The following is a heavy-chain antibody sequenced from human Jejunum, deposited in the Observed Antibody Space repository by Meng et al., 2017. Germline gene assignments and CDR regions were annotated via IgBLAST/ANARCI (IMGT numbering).Heavy chain of an antibody. J-gene: IGHJ5*02. CDR1: RFAFSDFY. CDR2: ISGRSSAI. D-gene: IGHD3-16*01. V-gene: IGHV3-11*01. CDR3: ARDHLPFGWFDP. Sequence: VRLVELGGGLFKPGGPLGLSCAAFRFAFSDFYMTWIRQAPGKGLEWVAYISGRSSAIYYADSVRGRFTISRDNAKNSVYLQMNSLRAEDTAVYYCARDHLPFGWFDPWGQGTLVTVSS.